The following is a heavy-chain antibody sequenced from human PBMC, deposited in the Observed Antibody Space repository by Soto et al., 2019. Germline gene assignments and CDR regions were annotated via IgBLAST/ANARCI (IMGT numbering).Heavy chain of an antibody. CDR3: AKRSLTPAAMKSPFDY. CDR2: ISGGGDST. Sequence: EVQLLESGGGLVQPGGSLRLSCAASGFTFSNYAMSWVRQAPGKGLEWVSTISGGGDSTYYADSVKGRFTISRVNSKNTLYLQVNSLRAEDTAAYYCAKRSLTPAAMKSPFDYWGQGTLVTVSS. V-gene: IGHV3-23*01. CDR1: GFTFSNYA. D-gene: IGHD2-2*01. J-gene: IGHJ4*02.